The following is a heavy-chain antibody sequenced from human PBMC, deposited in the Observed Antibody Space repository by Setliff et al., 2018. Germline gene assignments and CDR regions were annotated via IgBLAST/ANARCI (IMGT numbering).Heavy chain of an antibody. V-gene: IGHV4-61*09. CDR3: ARDLPKYSSSSVDNYFDY. CDR2: IYTSGST. J-gene: IGHJ4*02. D-gene: IGHD6-6*01. Sequence: PSETLSLTCTVSGGSISSGSYYWSWIRQPAGKGLEWTGHIYTSGSTNYNPSLQSRVTISVDTSKNQFSLKRSSVTAADTAVYYCARDLPKYSSSSVDNYFDYWGQGTLVTVSS. CDR1: GGSISSGSYY.